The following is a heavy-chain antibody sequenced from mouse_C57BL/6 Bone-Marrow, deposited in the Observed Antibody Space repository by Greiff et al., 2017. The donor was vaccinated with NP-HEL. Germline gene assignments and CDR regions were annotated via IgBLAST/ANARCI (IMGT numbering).Heavy chain of an antibody. J-gene: IGHJ2*01. V-gene: IGHV14-4*01. D-gene: IGHD1-1*01. Sequence: VQLQQSGAELVRPGASVKLSCTASGFNIKDDYMHWVKQRPEQGLEWIGWIDPENGDTEYASKFQGTATITADTSSNTAYLQLSSLTSEDTAVYYCTLITTVVGDFDYWGQGTTLTVSS. CDR1: GFNIKDDY. CDR3: TLITTVVGDFDY. CDR2: IDPENGDT.